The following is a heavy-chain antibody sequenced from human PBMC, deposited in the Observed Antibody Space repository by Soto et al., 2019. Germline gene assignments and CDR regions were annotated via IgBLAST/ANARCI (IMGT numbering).Heavy chain of an antibody. CDR2: INPSSGST. CDR1: GYTFTNFY. D-gene: IGHD2-2*01. V-gene: IGHV1-46*01. Sequence: GASVKVSCKASGYTFTNFYMHWVRQAPGQGLEWVGIINPSSGSTSYAQKFQGRVTMTRDTSTSTVYMELSSLRSEDTALYYCARGGAMPTQYYFDYWGQGTLVTVSS. J-gene: IGHJ4*02. CDR3: ARGGAMPTQYYFDY.